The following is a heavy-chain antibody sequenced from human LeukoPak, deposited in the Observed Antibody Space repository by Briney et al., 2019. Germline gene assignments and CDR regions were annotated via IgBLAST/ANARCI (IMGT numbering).Heavy chain of an antibody. CDR2: IYYSGST. D-gene: IGHD3-10*01. V-gene: IGHV4-59*01. CDR1: GGSIGSYY. J-gene: IGHJ4*02. Sequence: PSETLSLACTVSGGSIGSYYWSWIRQPPGKGLEWIGYIYYSGSTNYNPSLKSRVTISVDTSKNQFSLKLSSETVADTAVYYCARGSIGSGSYYFDYWGQGTLVTVSS. CDR3: ARGSIGSGSYYFDY.